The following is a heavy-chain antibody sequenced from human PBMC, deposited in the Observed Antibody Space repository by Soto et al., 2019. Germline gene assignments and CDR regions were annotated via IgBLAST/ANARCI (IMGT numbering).Heavy chain of an antibody. CDR2: IGTAGDT. J-gene: IGHJ6*02. V-gene: IGHV3-13*01. CDR1: GFTFSSYD. CDR3: ARDRSKYGMDV. D-gene: IGHD2-15*01. Sequence: ESGGGLVQPGGSLRLSCAASGFTFSSYDMHWVRQATGKGLEWVSAIGTAGDTYYPGSVKGRFTISRENAKNSLYLQMNSLRAGDTAVYYCARDRSKYGMDVWGQGTTVTVSS.